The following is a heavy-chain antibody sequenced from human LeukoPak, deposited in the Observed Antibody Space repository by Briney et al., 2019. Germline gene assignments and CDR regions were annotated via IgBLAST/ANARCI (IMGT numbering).Heavy chain of an antibody. CDR1: GGTFSSYA. D-gene: IGHD3-3*01. CDR2: IIPIFGTA. CDR3: AREKGRITIFGVVIIRDAFDI. J-gene: IGHJ3*02. V-gene: IGHV1-69*05. Sequence: SVKVSCKASGGTFSSYAISWVRQAPGQGLEWMGGIIPIFGTANYAQKFQGRVTITTDESTSTAYMELSSLRSEDTAVYYCAREKGRITIFGVVIIRDAFDIWGQGTMVTVSS.